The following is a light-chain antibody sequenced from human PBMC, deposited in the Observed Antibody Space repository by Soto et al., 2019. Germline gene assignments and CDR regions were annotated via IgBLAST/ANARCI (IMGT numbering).Light chain of an antibody. CDR1: SSDVGGYNY. CDR3: SSYTSSRIDYV. CDR2: EVS. J-gene: IGLJ1*01. V-gene: IGLV2-14*01. Sequence: QSALTQPASVSGSPGQSITISCTGTSSDVGGYNYVSWYQQHPGKAPKLMIYEVSNRPSGVSNRFSGSKSGNTASLTISGLQAEDEADYYCSSYTSSRIDYVFGTGTKLTVL.